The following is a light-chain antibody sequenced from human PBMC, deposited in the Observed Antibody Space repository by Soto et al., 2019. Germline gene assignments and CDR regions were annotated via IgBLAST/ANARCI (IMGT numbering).Light chain of an antibody. CDR3: QSYDSSLSAVV. CDR1: SSNIGAGYD. V-gene: IGLV1-40*01. J-gene: IGLJ2*01. CDR2: QNN. Sequence: QPVLTQPPSVSGAPGQRVSISCTGSSSNIGAGYDVHWYEHLPGTAPKLLIYQNNNRPSGVPDRLSGSKSGTSASLAITGLQAEDEADYYCQSYDSSLSAVVFGGGTKLTGL.